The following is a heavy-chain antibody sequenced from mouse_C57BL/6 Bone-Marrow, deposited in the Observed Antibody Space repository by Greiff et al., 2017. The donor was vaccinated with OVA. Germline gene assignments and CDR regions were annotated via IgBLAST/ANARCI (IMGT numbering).Heavy chain of an antibody. CDR3: TTGDYDWCAY. CDR2: IDPENGDT. Sequence: SGAELVRPGASVKLSCTASGFNIKDDYMHWVKQRPEQGLEWIGWIDPENGDTEYASKFQGKATITADTSYNTAYLQLSSLTAEDTTVYYCTTGDYDWCAYWGQGTLVTVSA. CDR1: GFNIKDDY. J-gene: IGHJ3*01. D-gene: IGHD2-4*01. V-gene: IGHV14-4*01.